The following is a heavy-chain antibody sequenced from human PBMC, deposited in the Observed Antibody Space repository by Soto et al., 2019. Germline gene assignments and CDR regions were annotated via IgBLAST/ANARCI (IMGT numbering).Heavy chain of an antibody. CDR1: GYTFTSYA. D-gene: IGHD6-13*01. CDR2: INAGNGNT. J-gene: IGHJ6*02. V-gene: IGHV1-3*01. CDR3: ARDLIAAAGSYYYYYGMDV. Sequence: QVQLVQSGAEVKKPGASVKVSCKASGYTFTSYAMHWVRQAPGQRLEWMEWINAGNGNTKYSQKFQGRVTITRDTSASTAYMELSSLRSEDTAVYYCARDLIAAAGSYYYYYGMDVWGQGTTVTVSS.